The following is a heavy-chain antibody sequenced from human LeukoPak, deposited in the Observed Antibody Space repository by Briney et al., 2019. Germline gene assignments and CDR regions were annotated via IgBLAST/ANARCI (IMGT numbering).Heavy chain of an antibody. CDR2: ININTGGT. Sequence: ASVKVSCKASGYTLTAYYMQWVRHAPGQGLEWMGWININTGGTKYAQEFQGRVTMTWDRYISTAYMELRGLRSDDTAVFYCASSDGYNKAGYYYYLDVSGKGDTVTASS. CDR3: ASSDGYNKAGYYYYLDV. J-gene: IGHJ6*03. CDR1: GYTLTAYY. V-gene: IGHV1-2*02. D-gene: IGHD5-18*01.